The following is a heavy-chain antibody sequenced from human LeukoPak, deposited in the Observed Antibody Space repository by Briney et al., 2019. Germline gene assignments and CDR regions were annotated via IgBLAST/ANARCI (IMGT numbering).Heavy chain of an antibody. D-gene: IGHD3-3*01. CDR3: AREGGTYYDFWSGPPWFDP. CDR2: INPNSGGT. V-gene: IGHV1-2*02. J-gene: IGHJ5*02. CDR1: GYTFTGHY. Sequence: ASVKVSCKASGYTFTGHYIHWVRQAPGQGLEWMGWINPNSGGTNYEQKFQGRVTMTRDTSISTAYMELSRLRSDDTAVYYCAREGGTYYDFWSGPPWFDPWGQGTLVTVSS.